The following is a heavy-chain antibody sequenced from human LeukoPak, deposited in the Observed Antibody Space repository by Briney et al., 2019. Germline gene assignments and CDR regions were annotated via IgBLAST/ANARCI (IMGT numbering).Heavy chain of an antibody. D-gene: IGHD2-2*01. CDR1: GSTFSNYA. J-gene: IGHJ3*02. CDR2: ITASCGRT. CDR3: AKDYRYCSSSNCYGDDAFDN. Sequence: VGSLRLSCAASGSTFSNYAMSWVRQAPGKGLEWVSGITASCGRTYYVDSVKGGFTIARDNSKNTLYLQMNSLRAEDTAVHYCAKDYRYCSSSNCYGDDAFDNWGQGTMVTVSS. V-gene: IGHV3-23*01.